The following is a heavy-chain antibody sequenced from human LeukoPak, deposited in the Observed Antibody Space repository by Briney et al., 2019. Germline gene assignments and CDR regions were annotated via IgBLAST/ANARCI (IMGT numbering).Heavy chain of an antibody. Sequence: GGSLRLSCATSGFTFSSYAMSWVRQAPGKGLEWVSIITGSGGSTHYADSVKGRFTISRDNSKNTLYLQMNSLRAEDTAVYYCAKDLSRGWDYFDYWGQGTLVTVSS. CDR1: GFTFSSYA. J-gene: IGHJ4*02. CDR3: AKDLSRGWDYFDY. V-gene: IGHV3-23*01. CDR2: ITGSGGST. D-gene: IGHD6-19*01.